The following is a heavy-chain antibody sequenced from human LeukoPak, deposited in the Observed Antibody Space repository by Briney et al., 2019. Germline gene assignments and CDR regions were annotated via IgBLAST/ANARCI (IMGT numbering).Heavy chain of an antibody. CDR2: IYHSGST. D-gene: IGHD1-7*01. CDR3: VRDRELFY. V-gene: IGHV4-4*02. CDR1: GGSISSSNW. J-gene: IGHJ4*02. Sequence: TSETLSLTCAVSGGSISSSNWWSWVRQPPGKGLEWIGEIYHSGSTNYNPSPKSRVTISVDKSENQFSLKLSSVTAADTAVYYCVRDRELFYWGQGTLVTVSS.